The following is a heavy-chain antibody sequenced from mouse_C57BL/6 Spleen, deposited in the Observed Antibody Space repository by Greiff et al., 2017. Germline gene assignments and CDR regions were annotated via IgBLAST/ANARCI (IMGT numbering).Heavy chain of an antibody. CDR2: ISDGGSYT. D-gene: IGHD1-1*01. CDR1: GFTFSSYA. V-gene: IGHV5-4*01. CDR3: ARDGNYGDYAMDY. Sequence: EVLLVESGGGLVKPGGSLKLSCAASGFTFSSYAMSWVRQTPEKRLEWVATISDGGSYTYYPDNVTGRFTISRDNAKNNLYLQMIHLKSEDTAMYYCARDGNYGDYAMDYWGQGTSVTVSS. J-gene: IGHJ4*01.